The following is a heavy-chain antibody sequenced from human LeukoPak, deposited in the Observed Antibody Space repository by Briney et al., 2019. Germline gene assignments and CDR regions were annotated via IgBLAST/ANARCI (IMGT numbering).Heavy chain of an antibody. Sequence: PGGSLRLSCAASGFTFSSYGMHWVRQAPGKGLEWVANIKLDGSEKYYVDSVKGRFTISRDNTQNSLYLQMNSLRAEDTAVYYCARDQTPYYWGQGTLVTVSS. CDR1: GFTFSSYG. CDR2: IKLDGSEK. V-gene: IGHV3-7*01. J-gene: IGHJ4*02. CDR3: ARDQTPYY.